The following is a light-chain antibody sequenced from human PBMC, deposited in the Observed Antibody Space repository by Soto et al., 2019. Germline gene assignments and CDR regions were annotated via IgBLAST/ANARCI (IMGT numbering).Light chain of an antibody. V-gene: IGLV2-11*01. J-gene: IGLJ1*01. Sequence: QSVLTQPRSVSGSPGQSVTISCTGTRNDVGTYNYVSWYQHHPDKAPKLVLYDVNRRPSGVPARFSGSKSGYTASLTISGLPAEDEADYYCCSYAGSYTYVFGTGTKLTVL. CDR1: RNDVGTYNY. CDR3: CSYAGSYTYV. CDR2: DVN.